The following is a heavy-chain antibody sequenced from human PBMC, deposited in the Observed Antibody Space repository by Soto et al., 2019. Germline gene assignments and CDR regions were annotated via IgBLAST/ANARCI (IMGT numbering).Heavy chain of an antibody. CDR2: INPNSGGT. CDR3: ASDCSGYTHDFDY. Sequence: ASVKVSCKASGYTFTGYYMHWVRQAPGQGLEWMGWINPNSGGTNYAQKFQGRVTMTRDTSISTAYMELSRLRSDDTAVYYCASDCSGYTHDFDYWGQGTLVTVSS. J-gene: IGHJ4*02. D-gene: IGHD3-22*01. V-gene: IGHV1-2*02. CDR1: GYTFTGYY.